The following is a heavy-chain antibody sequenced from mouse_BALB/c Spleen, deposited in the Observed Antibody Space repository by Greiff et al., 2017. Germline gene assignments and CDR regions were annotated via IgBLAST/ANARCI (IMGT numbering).Heavy chain of an antibody. CDR1: GFNIKDTY. D-gene: IGHD2-4*01. CDR2: IDPANGNT. V-gene: IGHV14-3*02. Sequence: EVQLQQSGPELVKPGASVKLSCTASGFNIKDTYMHWVKQRPEQGLEWIGRIDPANGNTKYDPKFQGKATITADTSSNTAYLQLSSLTSEDTAVYYCAMGYMITGGYAMDYWGQGTSVTVSS. J-gene: IGHJ4*01. CDR3: AMGYMITGGYAMDY.